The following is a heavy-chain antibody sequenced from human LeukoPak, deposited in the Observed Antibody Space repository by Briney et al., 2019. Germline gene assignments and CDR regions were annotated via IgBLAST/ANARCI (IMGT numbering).Heavy chain of an antibody. CDR2: ISSSSSYI. CDR1: GFTFSSYS. Sequence: GGSLRLSCAASGFTFSSYSMNWVRQAPGKGLEWVSSISSSSSYIYYADSVKGRFTISRDNAKNSLYLQMNSLRAEDTAVYYCAREARIVGATFPFDYWGQGTLVTVSS. V-gene: IGHV3-21*01. J-gene: IGHJ4*02. D-gene: IGHD1-26*01. CDR3: AREARIVGATFPFDY.